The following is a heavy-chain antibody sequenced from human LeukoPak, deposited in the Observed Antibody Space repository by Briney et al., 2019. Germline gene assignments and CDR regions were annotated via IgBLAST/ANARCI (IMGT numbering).Heavy chain of an antibody. D-gene: IGHD6-19*01. CDR3: ARGPILLWLHNGMDV. J-gene: IGHJ6*02. V-gene: IGHV3-49*04. CDR2: IRSKAYGATT. Sequence: PGRSLRLSCTGFGFIFGDHAMSWVHQAPGKGLEWVGFIRSKAYGATTEYAASVKGRFTISRDDSKGIAYLQMNSLEIEDTAVYYCARGPILLWLHNGMDVWGQGTTVTVSS. CDR1: GFIFGDHA.